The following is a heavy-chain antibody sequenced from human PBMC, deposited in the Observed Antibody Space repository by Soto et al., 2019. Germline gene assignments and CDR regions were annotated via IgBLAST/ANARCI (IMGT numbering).Heavy chain of an antibody. CDR1: GFTFSDYY. CDR2: ISSNGSTI. D-gene: IGHD3-3*01. CDR3: ARGLLFGYCYYGMDV. Sequence: GGSLRLSCAASGFTFSDYYMSWIRQAPGKGLEWVSYISSNGSTIYYADSVKGRFTISRDNAKNSLYLQMNSLRAEDTAVYYCARGLLFGYCYYGMDVWGQGTTVTVSS. J-gene: IGHJ6*02. V-gene: IGHV3-11*01.